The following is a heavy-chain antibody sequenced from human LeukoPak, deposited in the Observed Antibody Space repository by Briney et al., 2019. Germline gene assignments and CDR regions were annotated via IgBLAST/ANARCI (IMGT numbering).Heavy chain of an antibody. D-gene: IGHD5-24*01. Sequence: PSETLSLTCAVYGGSFSGYYWSWIRQPPGKGLEWIGEINHSGSTNYNPSLKSRVTISVDTSKNQFSLKLGYVTAADTAVYYCASMYGFGDGYNYNFHSWGQGTLVTVSS. CDR3: ASMYGFGDGYNYNFHS. CDR2: INHSGST. CDR1: GGSFSGYY. J-gene: IGHJ4*02. V-gene: IGHV4-34*01.